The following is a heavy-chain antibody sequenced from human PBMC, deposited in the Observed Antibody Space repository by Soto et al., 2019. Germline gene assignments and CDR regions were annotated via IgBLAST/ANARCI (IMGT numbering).Heavy chain of an antibody. CDR1: GGTFSSYA. D-gene: IGHD5-18*01. CDR3: ARDLGYSYGYGDY. CDR2: VIPIFGTA. V-gene: IGHV1-69*13. J-gene: IGHJ4*02. Sequence: ASVKVSCKASGGTFSSYAISWVRQAPGQGLEWMGGVIPIFGTANYAQKFQGRVTITADESTSTAYMELSSLRSEDTAVYYCARDLGYSYGYGDYWGQGTLVTVSS.